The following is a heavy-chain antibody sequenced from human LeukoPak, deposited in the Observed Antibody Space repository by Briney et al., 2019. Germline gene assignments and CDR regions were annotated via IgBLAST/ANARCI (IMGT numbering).Heavy chain of an antibody. V-gene: IGHV4-59*12. CDR1: GGSISSYY. J-gene: IGHJ3*02. Sequence: SETLSLTCTVSGGSISSYYWSWIRQPPGKGLEWIGYIYYSGSTNYNPSLKSRVTISVDTSKNQFSLKLSSVTAADTAVYYCARDPSQLWFHGNDAFDIWGQGTMVTVSS. CDR2: IYYSGST. CDR3: ARDPSQLWFHGNDAFDI. D-gene: IGHD5-18*01.